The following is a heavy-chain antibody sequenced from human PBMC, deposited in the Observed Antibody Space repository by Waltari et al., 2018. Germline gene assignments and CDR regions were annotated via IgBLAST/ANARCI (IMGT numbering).Heavy chain of an antibody. J-gene: IGHJ6*02. V-gene: IGHV4-34*02. Sequence: QVQLQQWGAGQLQPSETLSLTCAVYGGSFSGYYWGWIRQPPGKGLEGIGESNHAGNRNYNPSLRSRVTMLIDTSRSQFSLKVNSVTAADTAVYYCVRLEDCSGPGGNCYSGDSFALDVWGQGTTVTVSS. CDR2: SNHAGNR. D-gene: IGHD2-15*01. CDR1: GGSFSGYY. CDR3: VRLEDCSGPGGNCYSGDSFALDV.